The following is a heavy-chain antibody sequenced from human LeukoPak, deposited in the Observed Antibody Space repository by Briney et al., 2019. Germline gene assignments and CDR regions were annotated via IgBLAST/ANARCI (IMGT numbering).Heavy chain of an antibody. CDR3: ARETRSYYYYYYMDV. CDR2: IKQDGSEK. V-gene: IGHV3-7*01. CDR1: GFTFSSYW. J-gene: IGHJ6*03. Sequence: PGGSLRLSCAASGFTFSSYWMSWVRQAPGKGLEWVANIKQDGSEKYYVDSVKGRFTISRDNAKNSLYLQMNSLRAEDTAVYYCARETRSYYYYYYMDVWGKGTTVTVSS. D-gene: IGHD1-26*01.